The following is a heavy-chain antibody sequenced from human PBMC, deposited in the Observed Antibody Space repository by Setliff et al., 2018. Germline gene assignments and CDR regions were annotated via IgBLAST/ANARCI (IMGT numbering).Heavy chain of an antibody. CDR3: VREGYSEYFQD. CDR1: NFSLTSGFF. J-gene: IGHJ1*01. V-gene: IGHV4-61*01. D-gene: IGHD1-1*01. CDR2: ISYSGIT. Sequence: SETLSLTCTVSNFSLTSGFFWAWVRQPPGKGLEWIGFISYSGITTYNVSLKSRVSISVDTSKNQLSLTLSSVTAADTAVYYCVREGYSEYFQDWGRGTLVTVSS.